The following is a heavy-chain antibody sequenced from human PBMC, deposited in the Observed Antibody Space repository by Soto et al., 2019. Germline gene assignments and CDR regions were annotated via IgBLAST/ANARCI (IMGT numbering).Heavy chain of an antibody. D-gene: IGHD5-12*01. CDR1: GFTFSNAW. J-gene: IGHJ4*02. CDR3: TTSPSGYSGYDPPWG. V-gene: IGHV3-15*01. Sequence: PGGSLRLSCAASGFTFSNAWMSWVRQAPGKGLEWVGRIKSKTDGGTTDYAAPVKGRFTISRDDSKNTLYLQMNSLKTEDTAVYYCTTSPSGYSGYDPPWGWGQGTLVTVSS. CDR2: IKSKTDGGTT.